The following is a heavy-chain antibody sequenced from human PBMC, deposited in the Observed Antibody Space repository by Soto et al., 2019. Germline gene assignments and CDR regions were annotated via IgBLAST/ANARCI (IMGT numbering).Heavy chain of an antibody. J-gene: IGHJ4*02. CDR1: GFTFTTYA. V-gene: IGHV3-23*01. D-gene: IGHD2-8*02. Sequence: EVQLLESGGGLVQPGGSLRLSCAASGFTFTTYAMTWVRQAPGKGLEWLSAINTAGTTYYANYVKGRFTISRDNAKNTLYLQMNGLRVEDTAVYYCAKHWYEDSWGQGTLVTVSS. CDR3: AKHWYEDS. CDR2: INTAGTT.